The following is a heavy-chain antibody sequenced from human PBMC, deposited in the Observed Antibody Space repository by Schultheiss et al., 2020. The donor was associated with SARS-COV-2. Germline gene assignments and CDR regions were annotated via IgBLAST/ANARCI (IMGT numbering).Heavy chain of an antibody. CDR2: ISGSGGST. CDR1: GFTFSSYA. V-gene: IGHV3-23*01. CDR3: AKDQIGAVTDY. D-gene: IGHD4-17*01. J-gene: IGHJ4*02. Sequence: GGSLRLSCTASGFTFSSYAMSWVRQAPGEGLEWVSAISGSGGSTYYADSVKGRFTISRDNSKNTLYLQMNSLRAEDTAVYYCAKDQIGAVTDYWGQGILVTVSS.